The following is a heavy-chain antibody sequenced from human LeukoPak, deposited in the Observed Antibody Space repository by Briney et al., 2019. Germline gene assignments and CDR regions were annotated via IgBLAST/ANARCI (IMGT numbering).Heavy chain of an antibody. CDR2: IYYSGST. J-gene: IGHJ3*02. V-gene: IGHV4-59*01. D-gene: IGHD5-18*01. Sequence: SETLSLTCTVSGGSISSYYWSWIRQPPGKGLEWIGYIYYSGSTNYNPSLKSRVTISVDTSKNQFSLKVSPVTAADTAVYYCARELDTAIFGVRACDIWGQGAMVIVSS. CDR1: GGSISSYY. CDR3: ARELDTAIFGVRACDI.